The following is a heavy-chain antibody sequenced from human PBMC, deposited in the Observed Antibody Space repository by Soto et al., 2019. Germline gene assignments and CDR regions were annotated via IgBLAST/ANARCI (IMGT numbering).Heavy chain of an antibody. V-gene: IGHV1-69*19. CDR3: AREVQVHTPAFVY. D-gene: IGHD3-10*01. Sequence: QVQLVQSGAEMKKPGSSVKVSCQSSGGTFNTYAMNWVRQAPGQGPEWMGDISPMFGAANYAPKFQGRVTITAAESTGTSYLQLSILTSEHAALYFCAREVQVHTPAFVYWGQGTLVTVSS. J-gene: IGHJ4*02. CDR1: GGTFNTYA. CDR2: ISPMFGAA.